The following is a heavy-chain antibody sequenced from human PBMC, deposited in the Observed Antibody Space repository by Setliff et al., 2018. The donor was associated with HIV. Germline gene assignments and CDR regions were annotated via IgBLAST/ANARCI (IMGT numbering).Heavy chain of an antibody. J-gene: IGHJ6*02. Sequence: ASVKVSCKASGGTFSDSAINWVRQAPGQGLEWMGRINSYNGNTKFAQKFQGRVTMTTDTSTTTAFMELRSLKADDTGIYSCSRSGVPPYYYYGMDVWGQGTTVTVSS. CDR2: INSYNGNT. V-gene: IGHV1-18*01. CDR1: GGTFSDSA. D-gene: IGHD3-10*01. CDR3: SRSGVPPYYYYGMDV.